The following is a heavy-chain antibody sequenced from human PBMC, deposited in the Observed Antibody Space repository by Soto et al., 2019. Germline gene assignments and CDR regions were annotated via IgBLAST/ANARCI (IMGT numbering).Heavy chain of an antibody. CDR2: VFHTGTT. V-gene: IGHV4-4*02. CDR3: ARSAGWYAVHS. D-gene: IGHD6-19*01. Sequence: QVQLQESGPGLVKPSGTLSLTCAVSGDSVSSPYYWCWVRQPPGKGLEWIGEVFHTGTTSYNPSLRSRVTISIDKSKNQSSLDLSSVTAADTAVYYCARSAGWYAVHSWGPGTLVIVSS. CDR1: GDSVSSPYY. J-gene: IGHJ4*02.